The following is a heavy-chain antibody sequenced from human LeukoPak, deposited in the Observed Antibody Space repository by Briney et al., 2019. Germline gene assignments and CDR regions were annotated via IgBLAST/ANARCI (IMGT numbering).Heavy chain of an antibody. CDR3: ARHARYILSSWFDP. CDR2: IYYSGST. CDR1: VGSISGSSYY. Sequence: PSETLSLNCSGSVGSISGSSYYWGWIRQRPGKGLGWIGSIYYSGSTYYNPSLKSRVTISVDTSKNQFSLKLSSVTAADTAVYYCARHARYILSSWFDPWGQGTLVTVSS. J-gene: IGHJ5*02. D-gene: IGHD1-1*01. V-gene: IGHV4-39*01.